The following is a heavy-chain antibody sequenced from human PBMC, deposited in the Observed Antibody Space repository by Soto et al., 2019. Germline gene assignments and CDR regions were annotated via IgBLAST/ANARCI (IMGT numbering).Heavy chain of an antibody. J-gene: IGHJ4*02. CDR2: IIPILGIA. CDR3: ARESEGGRGWYKIDY. D-gene: IGHD6-19*01. Sequence: GASVKVSCKASGGTFSSYTISWVRQAPGQGLEWMGRIIPILGIANYAQKFQGRVTITADKSTSTACMELSSLRSEDTAVYYCARESEGGRGWYKIDYWGQGTLVTVSS. V-gene: IGHV1-69*04. CDR1: GGTFSSYT.